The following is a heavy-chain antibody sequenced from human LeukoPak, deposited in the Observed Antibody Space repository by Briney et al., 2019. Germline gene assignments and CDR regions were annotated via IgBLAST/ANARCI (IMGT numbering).Heavy chain of an antibody. V-gene: IGHV4-34*01. J-gene: IGHJ5*02. CDR1: GGSFSGYY. CDR2: INHSGST. Sequence: SETLSLTCAVYGGSFSGYYWSWIRQPPGKGLEWIGEINHSGSTNYNPSLKSRVTISVDTSKSQFSLKLSSVTAADTAVYYCARGGGNVWGSYRRHWFDPWGQGTLVTVSS. D-gene: IGHD3-16*02. CDR3: ARGGGNVWGSYRRHWFDP.